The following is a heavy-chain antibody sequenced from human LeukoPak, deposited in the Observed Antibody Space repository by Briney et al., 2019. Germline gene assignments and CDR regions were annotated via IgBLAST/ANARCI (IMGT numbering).Heavy chain of an antibody. D-gene: IGHD1-26*01. CDR3: ARVSPNGSYFNWFDP. J-gene: IGHJ5*02. CDR1: GYTFTDYY. CDR2: INPSSGGT. Sequence: ASVKVSCKASGYTFTDYYMHWVRQAPGQGLAWMGWINPSSGGTIYAQKFQGRVTMTRDTSIGTAYLELSRLRSDDTAVYYCARVSPNGSYFNWFDPWGQGTLVTVSS. V-gene: IGHV1-2*02.